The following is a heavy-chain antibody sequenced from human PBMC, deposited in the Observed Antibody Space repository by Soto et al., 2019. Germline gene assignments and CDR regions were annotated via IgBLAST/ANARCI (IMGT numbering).Heavy chain of an antibody. CDR1: GYTFTGYY. CDR3: ARDHGYSSGWYVGDYYGMDV. D-gene: IGHD6-19*01. CDR2: INPNSGGT. V-gene: IGHV1-2*04. Sequence: QVQLVQSGAEVKKPGASVKVSCKASGYTFTGYYMHWVRQAPGQGLEWMGWINPNSGGTNYAQKFQGWVNMTRDTSISTAYMELSRLRSDDTAVYYCARDHGYSSGWYVGDYYGMDVWGQGTTVTVSS. J-gene: IGHJ6*02.